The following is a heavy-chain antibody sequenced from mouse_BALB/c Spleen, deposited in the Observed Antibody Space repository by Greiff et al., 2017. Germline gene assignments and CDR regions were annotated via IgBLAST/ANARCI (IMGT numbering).Heavy chain of an antibody. CDR1: GFSLTSYG. V-gene: IGHV2-5-1*01. D-gene: IGHD1-1*01. CDR3: APSIYGSSYGYFDV. Sequence: VHLVESGPSLVQPSQSLSITCTVSGFSLTSYGVHWVRQSPGKGLEWLGVIWRGGSTDYNAAFMSRLSITKDNSKSQVFFKMNSLQADDTAIYYCAPSIYGSSYGYFDVWGAGTTVTVSS. CDR2: IWRGGST. J-gene: IGHJ1*01.